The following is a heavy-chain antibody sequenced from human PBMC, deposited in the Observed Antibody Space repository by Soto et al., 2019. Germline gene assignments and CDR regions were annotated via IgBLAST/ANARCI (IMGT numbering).Heavy chain of an antibody. CDR1: GYTFTSYG. CDR2: ISTYNGNT. Sequence: QVQLVQSGAEVKKPGASVKVSCKASGYTFTSYGISWVRQAPGQGLEWMGWISTYNGNTKYAQKIQGRVTMTTDTAKMTGYMELRSLRADDTAVCYWAREMVRGVGSDSWGQGTLVTVSS. J-gene: IGHJ4*02. D-gene: IGHD3-10*01. CDR3: AREMVRGVGSDS. V-gene: IGHV1-18*01.